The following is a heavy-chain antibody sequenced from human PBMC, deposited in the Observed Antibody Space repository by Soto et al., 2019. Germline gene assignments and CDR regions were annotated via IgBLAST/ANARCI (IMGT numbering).Heavy chain of an antibody. J-gene: IGHJ6*02. CDR3: ATEPPRNYSAQGYYYYGMDV. D-gene: IGHD4-4*01. V-gene: IGHV1-24*01. Sequence: ASVKVSCKVSGYTLTELSMHWVRQAPGKGLEWMGGFDPEDGETIYAQKFQGRVTMTEDTSTDTAYMELSSLRSEDTAVYYCATEPPRNYSAQGYYYYGMDVWGQGTTVTVSS. CDR1: GYTLTELS. CDR2: FDPEDGET.